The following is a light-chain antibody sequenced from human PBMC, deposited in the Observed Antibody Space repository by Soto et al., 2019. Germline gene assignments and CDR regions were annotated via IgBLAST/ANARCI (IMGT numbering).Light chain of an antibody. J-gene: IGLJ2*01. CDR3: VTWDSGMSEVV. CDR2: DNN. V-gene: IGLV1-51*01. CDR1: SSNIGNNY. Sequence: QSVLTQPPSVSAAPGQTVTISCSGSSSNIGNNYVSWYQHLPGTAPQVLIYDNNKRSSGIPDRFSGFKSGTSTTLAISGLQTGDEADYHCVTWDSGMSEVVFGGGTKLTVL.